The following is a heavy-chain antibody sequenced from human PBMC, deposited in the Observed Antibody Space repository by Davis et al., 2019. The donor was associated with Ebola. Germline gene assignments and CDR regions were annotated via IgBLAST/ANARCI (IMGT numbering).Heavy chain of an antibody. CDR2: ISGSGGST. CDR1: GFTFSSYA. V-gene: IGHV3-23*01. J-gene: IGHJ6*03. Sequence: PGGSLRLSCAASGFTFSSYAMSWVRQAPGKGLEWVSAISGSGGSTYYADSVKGRFTISRDNSKNTLYLQMNSLRAEDTAVYYCAKGMYYYDSSGYDYYYYYMDVWGKGTTVTVSS. CDR3: AKGMYYYDSSGYDYYYYYMDV. D-gene: IGHD3-22*01.